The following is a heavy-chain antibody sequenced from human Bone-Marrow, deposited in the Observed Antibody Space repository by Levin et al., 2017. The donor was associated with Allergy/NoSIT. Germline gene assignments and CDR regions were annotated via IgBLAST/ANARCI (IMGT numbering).Heavy chain of an antibody. V-gene: IGHV1-69*02. D-gene: IGHD3-9*01. Sequence: SVKVSCKASEGTFSSYPLSWVRQAPGQGLEWMGRIIPILGLVNYTQKLQGRVTITADKSTNTAYAELSSLRSEDTAIYYCATTGYDTSTGNPIDCWGQGTLVIVSS. CDR3: ATTGYDTSTGNPIDC. CDR1: EGTFSSYP. J-gene: IGHJ4*02. CDR2: IIPILGLV.